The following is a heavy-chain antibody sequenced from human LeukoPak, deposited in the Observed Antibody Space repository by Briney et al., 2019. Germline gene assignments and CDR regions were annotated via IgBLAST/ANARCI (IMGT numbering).Heavy chain of an antibody. CDR3: AKHRLPGTTVTYFDY. CDR2: ISGSGSST. D-gene: IGHD4-17*01. CDR1: GFTFSSYA. V-gene: IGHV3-23*01. J-gene: IGHJ4*02. Sequence: PGGSLRLSCAASGFTFSSYAMGWVRQAPGKGLEWVSTISGSGSSTYYADSVKGRFTISRDNSKNTLYLQMNSLRAEDTAVYYCAKHRLPGTTVTYFDYWGQGTLVTVSS.